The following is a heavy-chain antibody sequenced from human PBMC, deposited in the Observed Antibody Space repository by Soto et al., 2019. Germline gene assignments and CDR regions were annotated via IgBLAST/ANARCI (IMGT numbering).Heavy chain of an antibody. Sequence: SETLSLTCTVSGGSISSGGYYWSWIRQHPGKGLEWIGYIYYSGSTYYNPSLKSRVTISVDTSKNQFSLKLSSVTAADTAVYYCARQDSGSYYYYYYYGMDVWGQGTTVTVSS. V-gene: IGHV4-39*01. CDR3: ARQDSGSYYYYYYYGMDV. J-gene: IGHJ6*02. D-gene: IGHD1-26*01. CDR1: GGSISSGGYY. CDR2: IYYSGST.